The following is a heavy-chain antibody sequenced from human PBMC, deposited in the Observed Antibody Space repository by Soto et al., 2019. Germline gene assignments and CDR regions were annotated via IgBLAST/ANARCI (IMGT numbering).Heavy chain of an antibody. CDR1: GGSISSYY. CDR2: IYYSGST. J-gene: IGHJ4*02. Sequence: SETLSLTCTVSGGSISSYYWSWIRQPPGKGLEWIGYIYYSGSTNYNPSLKSRVTISVDTSKNQFSLKLSSVTAADTAVYYCARMENLPTGTTSIDYWGQGTLVTVSS. CDR3: ARMENLPTGTTSIDY. V-gene: IGHV4-59*08. D-gene: IGHD1-7*01.